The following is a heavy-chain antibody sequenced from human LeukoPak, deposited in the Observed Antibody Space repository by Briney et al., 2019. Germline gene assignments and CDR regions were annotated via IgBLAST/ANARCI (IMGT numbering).Heavy chain of an antibody. J-gene: IGHJ4*02. Sequence: GGSLRLSCAASEFTINDAWMSWVRQAPGKGLEWVGRIKSKTDGGTTEYAAPVKGRFTISRDDSKNKLYLQMNSLKTEDTAMYYCSSWGSTPGVSSDDYWGQGTLVTVSS. CDR2: IKSKTDGGTT. CDR3: SSWGSTPGVSSDDY. CDR1: EFTINDAW. V-gene: IGHV3-15*01. D-gene: IGHD6-6*01.